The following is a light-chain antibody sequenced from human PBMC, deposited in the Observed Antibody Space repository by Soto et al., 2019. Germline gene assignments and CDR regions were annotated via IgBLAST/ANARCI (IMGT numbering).Light chain of an antibody. Sequence: SGLTEPASGSGSRGQSMTISCTGTSSDVGGYNYVSWYQQHPGKAPKLMIYDVSNRPSGVSNRFSGSKSGNTASLTISGLQAEDEADYYCSSYTSSSTNVFGTGTKVTVL. J-gene: IGLJ1*01. CDR1: SSDVGGYNY. CDR2: DVS. V-gene: IGLV2-14*01. CDR3: SSYTSSSTNV.